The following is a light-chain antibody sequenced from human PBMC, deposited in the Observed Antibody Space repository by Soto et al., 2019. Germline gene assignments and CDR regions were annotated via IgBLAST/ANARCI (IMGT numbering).Light chain of an antibody. Sequence: EIVMTQSPATLSVSPGERAPLSCRASQSVSFNLAWYQQKPGQAPRLLIYSASIRATGIPARFSGSGSGTQFTLTISSLQSEDFGVYYCQQYNNWPPITFGQGTRLEIK. CDR2: SAS. CDR1: QSVSFN. V-gene: IGKV3-15*01. J-gene: IGKJ5*01. CDR3: QQYNNWPPIT.